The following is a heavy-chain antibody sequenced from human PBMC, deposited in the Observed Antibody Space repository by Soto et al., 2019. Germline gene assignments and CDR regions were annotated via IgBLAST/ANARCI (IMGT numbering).Heavy chain of an antibody. CDR1: GTTFNTFA. J-gene: IGHJ4*02. V-gene: IGHV1-69*06. CDR3: ARAAKRYFDK. CDR2: FIPVLGPA. Sequence: QVQLVQSGAEVKKPGSSVKVSCTASGTTFNTFAISWVRQAPGQGLEWMGGFIPVLGPAFYSQKFQGRVTITADKSTTTAYLELSSLRSEDTAVYYCARAAKRYFDKWGQGTLVTVSS.